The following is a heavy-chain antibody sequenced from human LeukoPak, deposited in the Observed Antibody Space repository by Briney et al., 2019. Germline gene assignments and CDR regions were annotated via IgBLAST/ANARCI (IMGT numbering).Heavy chain of an antibody. J-gene: IGHJ1*01. CDR2: IWYDGSNK. CDR1: GFIFSSYG. V-gene: IGHV3-33*08. D-gene: IGHD1-7*01. Sequence: PGGSLRLSCAASGFIFSSYGTHWVRQAPGKGLEWVAVIWYDGSNKYYADSVKGRFTISRDNSKNTLYLQMNSLRAEDTAVYYCARDQTVYWNYDTYFQHWGQGTLVTVSS. CDR3: ARDQTVYWNYDTYFQH.